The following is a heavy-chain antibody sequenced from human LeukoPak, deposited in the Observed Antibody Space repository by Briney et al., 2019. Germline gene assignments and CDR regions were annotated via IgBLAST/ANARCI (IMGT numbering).Heavy chain of an antibody. CDR2: ISSSGSTI. CDR1: GFTFSSYE. D-gene: IGHD3-9*01. V-gene: IGHV3-48*03. Sequence: SGGSLRLSCAASGFTFSSYEMNWVRQAPGKGLEWVSYISSSGSTIYYADSVKGRFTISRDNAKNSLYLQMNSLRAEDTAVYYCAREPYYDILTGYYRAVDYWGQGTLVTVSS. J-gene: IGHJ4*02. CDR3: AREPYYDILTGYYRAVDY.